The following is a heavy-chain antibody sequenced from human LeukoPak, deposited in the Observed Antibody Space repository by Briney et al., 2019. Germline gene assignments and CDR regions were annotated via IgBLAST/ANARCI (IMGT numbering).Heavy chain of an antibody. CDR3: AKASWVPSTDAVR. CDR1: GLSFSSFA. J-gene: IGHJ4*02. D-gene: IGHD3-10*01. CDR2: IRGNGDT. Sequence: PGGSLRLSCAASGLSFSSFAMSWVRQGPARGLEWVSSIRGNGDTFYADSVRGRFTLFSDSSTNTVYFQLNNLRVEDTAIYYCAKASWVPSTDAVRWGQGTQVTVSS. V-gene: IGHV3-23*01.